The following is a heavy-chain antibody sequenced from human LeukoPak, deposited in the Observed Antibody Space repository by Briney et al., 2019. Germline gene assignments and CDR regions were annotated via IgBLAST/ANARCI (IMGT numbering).Heavy chain of an antibody. CDR2: INWNSVHI. D-gene: IGHD3/OR15-3a*01. CDR1: GFNLNDYD. V-gene: IGHV3-9*01. J-gene: IGHJ4*02. Sequence: GGSLRLSCAASGFNLNDYDINWVRQVPGKGLEWVSGINWNSVHIGYADSVRGRFTISRDNAQRSVHLQMFSLRPEDTALYYFSTSRPDRFIDFWGQGTQVTVST. CDR3: STSRPDRFIDF.